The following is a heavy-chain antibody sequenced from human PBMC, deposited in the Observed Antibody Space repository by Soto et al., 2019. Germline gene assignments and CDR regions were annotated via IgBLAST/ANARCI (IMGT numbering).Heavy chain of an antibody. CDR2: INHSGGT. D-gene: IGHD3-9*01. CDR3: ARAAFFLRYFDWFRRYFDY. J-gene: IGHJ4*02. Sequence: SETLSLTCAVYGGSFSGYYWSWIRQPPGKGLEWFGEINHSGGTNYNPSLKSRVTISVDTSKNQFSLKLSSVTAADTAVYYCARAAFFLRYFDWFRRYFDYWGQGTLVTVSS. V-gene: IGHV4-34*01. CDR1: GGSFSGYY.